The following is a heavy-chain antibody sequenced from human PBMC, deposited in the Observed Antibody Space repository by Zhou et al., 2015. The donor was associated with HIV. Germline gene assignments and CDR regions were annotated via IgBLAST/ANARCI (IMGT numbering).Heavy chain of an antibody. D-gene: IGHD6-13*01. CDR2: IIPIFGTA. CDR3: ARVHSRIRIAAAGTWWFDP. V-gene: IGHV1-69*12. Sequence: QVQLVQSGAEVKKPGSSVKVSCKASGGTFSSYAISWVRQAPGQGLEWMGGIIPIFGTANYAQKFQGRVTITADESTSTAYMELSSLRSEDTAVYYCARVHSRIRIAAAGTWWFDPWGQGTLVTVSS. J-gene: IGHJ5*02. CDR1: GGTFSSYA.